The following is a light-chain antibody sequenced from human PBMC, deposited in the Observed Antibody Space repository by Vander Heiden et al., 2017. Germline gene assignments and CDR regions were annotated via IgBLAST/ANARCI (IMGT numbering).Light chain of an antibody. CDR1: QSVSRY. CDR2: DAS. V-gene: IGKV3-11*01. J-gene: IGKJ1*01. Sequence: DIVLTQSPATLSLSPGERATLSCRASQSVSRYLAWYQQKPGQAPRLLIYDASNSATGIPARFSGSGSGTDFTLTISSLEPEDFAVYYCQQRSSWPLTFGQGTKVEIK. CDR3: QQRSSWPLT.